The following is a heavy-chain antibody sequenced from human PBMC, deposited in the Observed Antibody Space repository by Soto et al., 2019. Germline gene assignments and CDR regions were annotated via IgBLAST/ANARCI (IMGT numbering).Heavy chain of an antibody. V-gene: IGHV4-31*03. CDR2: IYYSGST. Sequence: SETLSLTCTVSGGSISSGGYYWSWIRQHPGKGLEWIGYIYYSGSTYYNPSLKSRVTISVDTSKNQFSLKLSSVTAAGTAVYYCARAPGYYDSSGYYFYYYYGMDVWGQGTTVTVSS. J-gene: IGHJ6*02. CDR3: ARAPGYYDSSGYYFYYYYGMDV. CDR1: GGSISSGGYY. D-gene: IGHD3-22*01.